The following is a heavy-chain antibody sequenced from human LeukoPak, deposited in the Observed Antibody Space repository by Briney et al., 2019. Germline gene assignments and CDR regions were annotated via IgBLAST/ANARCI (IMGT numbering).Heavy chain of an antibody. D-gene: IGHD3-10*01. V-gene: IGHV3-66*01. J-gene: IGHJ4*02. CDR3: ARGTVTMVDY. CDR1: GFTFKSSS. CDR2: IYSGGST. Sequence: GGSLRLSCVTSGFTFKSSSMSWVRQAPGRGLEWVSVIYSGGSTYYADSVKGRFTISRDNSKNTLFLQMNSLRAGDTAVYYCARGTVTMVDYWGQGTLVTVSS.